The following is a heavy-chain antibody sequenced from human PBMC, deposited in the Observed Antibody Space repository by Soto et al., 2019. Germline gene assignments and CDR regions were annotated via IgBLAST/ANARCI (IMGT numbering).Heavy chain of an antibody. CDR2: ISLDGINK. CDR1: GFTFSDYG. D-gene: IGHD3-16*02. J-gene: IGHJ3*02. V-gene: IGHV3-30*03. CDR3: SRQVIPHIKGLDN. Sequence: QVQLVESGGGVVQPGRSVRLSCAASGFTFSDYGIHWVRQAPGKGLEWVAVISLDGINKYFADSVKGRFTISRDNSQNTLYLQMNSLRGEDTALYHLSRQVIPHIKGLDNWGQGTMVTVSS.